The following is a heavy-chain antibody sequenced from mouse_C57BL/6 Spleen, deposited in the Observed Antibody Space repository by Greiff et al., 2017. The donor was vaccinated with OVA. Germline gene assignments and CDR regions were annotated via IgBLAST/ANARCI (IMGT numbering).Heavy chain of an antibody. D-gene: IGHD4-1*01. Sequence: EVKLVESGPGLVKPSQSLSLTCSVTGYSITSGYYWNWIRQFPGNKLEWMGYISYDGSNNYNPSLKNRISITRDTSKNQFFLKLNSVTTEDTATYYCARAGTYYFDYWGQGTTLTVSS. J-gene: IGHJ2*01. CDR2: ISYDGSN. CDR1: GYSITSGYY. CDR3: ARAGTYYFDY. V-gene: IGHV3-6*01.